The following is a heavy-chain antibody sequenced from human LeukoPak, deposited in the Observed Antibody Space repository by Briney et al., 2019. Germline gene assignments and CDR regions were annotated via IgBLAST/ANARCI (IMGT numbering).Heavy chain of an antibody. CDR2: INSDGSST. V-gene: IGHV3-74*01. CDR1: GFTFSSYW. Sequence: GGSLRLSCAASGFTFSSYWMHWVRHAPGKGLVWVSRINSDGSSTSYADSVKGRFTISRDNAKNTLYLQMNSLRAEDTAVYYCARDPRGFYAFDIWGQGTMVTVSS. D-gene: IGHD3-10*01. J-gene: IGHJ3*02. CDR3: ARDPRGFYAFDI.